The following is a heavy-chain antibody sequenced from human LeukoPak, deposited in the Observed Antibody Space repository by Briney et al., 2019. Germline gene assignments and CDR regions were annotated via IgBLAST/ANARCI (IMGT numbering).Heavy chain of an antibody. V-gene: IGHV3-11*04. Sequence: GGSLRLSCAASGFTFSDYYMSWIRQAPGKWLEWVSYISSSGSTIYYADAVKGRFTISRDNAKNSLYLQMNSLRAEDTAVYYCARVSGSSEYYFDYWGQGTLVTVSS. CDR1: GFTFSDYY. CDR2: ISSSGSTI. D-gene: IGHD1-26*01. J-gene: IGHJ4*02. CDR3: ARVSGSSEYYFDY.